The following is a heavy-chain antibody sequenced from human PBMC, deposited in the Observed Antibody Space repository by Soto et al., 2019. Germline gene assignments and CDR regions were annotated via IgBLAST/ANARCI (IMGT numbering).Heavy chain of an antibody. CDR3: ARQVPSFYYYYGMDV. V-gene: IGHV4-39*01. D-gene: IGHD2-2*01. J-gene: IGHJ6*02. Sequence: KTSETLSLTCTVSGGSISSSSYYWGWIRQPPGKGLEWIGSIYYSGSTYYNPSLKSRVTISVDTSKNQFSLKLSSVTAADTAVYYCARQVPSFYYYYGMDVWGQGTTVTVSS. CDR1: GGSISSSSYY. CDR2: IYYSGST.